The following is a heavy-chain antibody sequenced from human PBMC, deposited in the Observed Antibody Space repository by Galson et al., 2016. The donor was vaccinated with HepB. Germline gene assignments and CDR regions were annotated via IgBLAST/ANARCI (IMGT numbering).Heavy chain of an antibody. V-gene: IGHV3-53*01. J-gene: IGHJ4*02. CDR2: IYSGGST. CDR3: AGGYYGSGSYYAY. D-gene: IGHD3-10*01. Sequence: SLRLSCAASGFTASNNYMSWVRQAPGKGLEWVSVIYSGGSTYYADSVKGRFTVSRDNSKNTLYLQINSLRAEDTAVYYCAGGYYGSGSYYAYWGQGTLVTVAS. CDR1: GFTASNNY.